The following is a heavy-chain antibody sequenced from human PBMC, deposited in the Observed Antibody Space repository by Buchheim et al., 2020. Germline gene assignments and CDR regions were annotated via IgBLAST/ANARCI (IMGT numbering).Heavy chain of an antibody. CDR2: INHSGST. D-gene: IGHD3-3*01. J-gene: IGHJ3*02. CDR3: ARGGDYDFWSGTDAFDI. Sequence: QVQLQQWGAGLLKPSETLSLTCAVYGGSFSGYYWSWIRQPPGKGLEWIGEINHSGSTNYNPSLKSRVTISVDTSKNQFSLKLSSVTAADTAVYYCARGGDYDFWSGTDAFDIWGQGT. CDR1: GGSFSGYY. V-gene: IGHV4-34*01.